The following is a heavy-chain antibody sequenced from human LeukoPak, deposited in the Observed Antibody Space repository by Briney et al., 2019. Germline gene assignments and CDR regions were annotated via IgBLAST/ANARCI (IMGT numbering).Heavy chain of an antibody. D-gene: IGHD5-18*01. J-gene: IGHJ4*02. Sequence: GGSLRLSCAASGFTFSSYAMSWVRQAPGRGLEWVSSITGSGASTYYADSVKGRFTVSRDNSKNTLYLQMNSLRAEDTAVYHCARGATSEDTAIVTGYWGQGTLVTVSS. CDR3: ARGATSEDTAIVTGY. CDR1: GFTFSSYA. V-gene: IGHV3-23*01. CDR2: ITGSGAST.